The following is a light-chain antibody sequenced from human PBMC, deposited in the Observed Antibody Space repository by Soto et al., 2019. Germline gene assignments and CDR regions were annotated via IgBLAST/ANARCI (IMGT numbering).Light chain of an antibody. J-gene: IGKJ2*01. CDR2: GAS. Sequence: EIVMTQSPATLSVSPGERATISCRASQRVSSNLAWYQQKPGQDPRLLIYGASTRDTGIPARFSGSGSGTEFTLTISSLQSEDFAIYYCQQYNNWPVTFGQGNKLEIK. V-gene: IGKV3-15*01. CDR1: QRVSSN. CDR3: QQYNNWPVT.